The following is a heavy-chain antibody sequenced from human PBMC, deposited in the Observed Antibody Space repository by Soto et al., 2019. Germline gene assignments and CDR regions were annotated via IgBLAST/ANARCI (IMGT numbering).Heavy chain of an antibody. J-gene: IGHJ6*02. Sequence: PSETLSLTCIVSGGSISSNDFYWSWIRQHPGKGLEWIGYIYYSGNTYYNPSLKSRVTILVDTSKNQFSLKLSSVTAADTAVYYCARGIEGWYQGRYYYGMDVWGQGTTVTVSS. CDR3: ARGIEGWYQGRYYYGMDV. V-gene: IGHV4-31*03. D-gene: IGHD6-19*01. CDR1: GGSISSNDFY. CDR2: IYYSGNT.